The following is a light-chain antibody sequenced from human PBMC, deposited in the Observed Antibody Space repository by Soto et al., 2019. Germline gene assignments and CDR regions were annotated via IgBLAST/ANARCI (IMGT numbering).Light chain of an antibody. CDR2: DAS. J-gene: IGKJ4*01. Sequence: EIVLTQSPATLSLSPGERATLSCRASQSVRSYLAWYQQRRDQTPRLLIYDASTRVAGIPGRFSGSGSGTDFTLTITSLEPEDFAVYYCQHRSNWPLTFGGGTKVEIK. V-gene: IGKV3-11*01. CDR1: QSVRSY. CDR3: QHRSNWPLT.